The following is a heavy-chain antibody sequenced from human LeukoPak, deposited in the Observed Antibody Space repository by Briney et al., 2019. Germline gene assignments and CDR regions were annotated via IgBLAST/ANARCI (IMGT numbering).Heavy chain of an antibody. V-gene: IGHV4-39*07. CDR3: ARYYFDISGYYGDSWFDP. J-gene: IGHJ5*02. Sequence: SETLSLTCTVSGGSISSSSYYRGWIRQPPGKGLEWIGSIYYSGSTYYNPSLKSRVTISVDTSKNQFSLKLSSVTAADTAVYYCARYYFDISGYYGDSWFDPWGQGTLVTVSS. D-gene: IGHD3-22*01. CDR1: GGSISSSSYY. CDR2: IYYSGST.